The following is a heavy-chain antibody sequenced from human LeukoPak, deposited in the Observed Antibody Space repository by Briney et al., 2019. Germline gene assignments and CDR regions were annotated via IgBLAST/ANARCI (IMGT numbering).Heavy chain of an antibody. J-gene: IGHJ4*02. V-gene: IGHV1-8*01. Sequence: ASVKVSCKASGYTFTSYDINWVRQATGQGLEWMGWMNPNSGNTGYAQKFQGRVTMTRNTSISTAYMELSSLRPEDTAVYYCARSTETLTYSSSWYFPVDYWGQGTLVTVSS. CDR1: GYTFTSYD. CDR2: MNPNSGNT. CDR3: ARSTETLTYSSSWYFPVDY. D-gene: IGHD6-13*01.